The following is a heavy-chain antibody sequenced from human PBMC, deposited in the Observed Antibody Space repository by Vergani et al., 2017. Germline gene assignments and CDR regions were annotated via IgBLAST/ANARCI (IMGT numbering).Heavy chain of an antibody. Sequence: EVQLVESGGGLVQPGGSLRLSCAASGFTFSSYDMHWVRQATGKGLEWVSAIGTAGDTYYPGSVKGRFTISRENAKNSLYLQMNSMRDVDTAVYYCATVSYCSRTSCPGGAIDIWGQGTMVTVSS. D-gene: IGHD2-2*01. CDR1: GFTFSSYD. J-gene: IGHJ3*02. CDR2: IGTAGDT. CDR3: ATVSYCSRTSCPGGAIDI. V-gene: IGHV3-13*01.